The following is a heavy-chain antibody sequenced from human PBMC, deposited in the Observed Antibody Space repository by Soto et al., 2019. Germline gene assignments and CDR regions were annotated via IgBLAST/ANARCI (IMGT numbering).Heavy chain of an antibody. J-gene: IGHJ4*02. CDR1: GFTVSSNY. D-gene: IGHD3-10*01. CDR2: IYSGGST. V-gene: IGHV3-66*01. CDR3: ASATRGAIDY. Sequence: GWSLRLSCAASGFTVSSNYMSWVRQAPGKGLEWVSFIYSGGSTYYADSVKGRFTISRDNSKNTLYLQMNSLRAEDTAVYYCASATRGAIDYWGQGTLVTVSS.